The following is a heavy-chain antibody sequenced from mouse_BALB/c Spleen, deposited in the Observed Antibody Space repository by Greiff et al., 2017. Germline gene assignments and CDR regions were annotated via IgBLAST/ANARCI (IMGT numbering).Heavy chain of an antibody. J-gene: IGHJ2*01. CDR3: AREEPLYYFDY. Sequence: VQLQQSGAELVRPGTSVKISCKASGYTFTNYWLGWVKQRPGHGLEWIGDIYPGGGYTNYNEKFKGKATLTADTSSSTAYMQLSSLTSEDSAVYFCAREEPLYYFDYWGQGTTLTVSS. D-gene: IGHD6-1*01. CDR1: GYTFTNYW. CDR2: IYPGGGYT. V-gene: IGHV1-63*02.